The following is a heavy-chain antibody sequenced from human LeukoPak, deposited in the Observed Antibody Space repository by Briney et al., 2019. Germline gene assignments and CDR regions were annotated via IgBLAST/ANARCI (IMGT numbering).Heavy chain of an antibody. Sequence: PGESLKISCKGSGYSFTTYWTGWVRQMPGKGLEWTGIIYPGDSDTRYSPSFQGQVTISADKSISTAYLQWSSLKASDTAMYYCTLHGSGSYRFFDYWGQGTLVTVSS. D-gene: IGHD3-10*01. V-gene: IGHV5-51*01. CDR3: TLHGSGSYRFFDY. CDR2: IYPGDSDT. CDR1: GYSFTTYW. J-gene: IGHJ4*02.